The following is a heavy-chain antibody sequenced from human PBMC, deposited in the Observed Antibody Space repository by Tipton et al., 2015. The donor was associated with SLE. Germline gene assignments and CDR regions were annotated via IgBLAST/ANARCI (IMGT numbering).Heavy chain of an antibody. D-gene: IGHD4-23*01. J-gene: IGHJ3*02. CDR2: IYYSGST. Sequence: TLSLTCTVSGGSITSRYWNWVRQPPGKGLEWIGYIYYSGSTNYNPSLKSRVTIFVDTSKNQISLKLSSVTAADTAVYYCARGSLVLPTVAGDVDAFDIWGQGTAVIVSS. V-gene: IGHV4-59*11. CDR3: ARGSLVLPTVAGDVDAFDI. CDR1: GGSITSRY.